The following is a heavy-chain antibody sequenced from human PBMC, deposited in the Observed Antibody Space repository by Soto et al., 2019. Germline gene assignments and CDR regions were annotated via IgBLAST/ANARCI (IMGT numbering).Heavy chain of an antibody. CDR1: GYTFTSYG. CDR3: ASGLCGSSTSCNNHNYYYGMDV. D-gene: IGHD2-2*01. J-gene: IGHJ6*04. CDR2: ISAYNGNT. V-gene: IGHV1-18*04. Sequence: ASVKVSCKASGYTFTSYGISWVRQAPGQGLEWMGWISAYNGNTNYAQKLQGRVTMTTDTSTSTAYMELRSLRSDDTAVYYRASGLCGSSTSCNNHNYYYGMDVWGKGTTVTVSS.